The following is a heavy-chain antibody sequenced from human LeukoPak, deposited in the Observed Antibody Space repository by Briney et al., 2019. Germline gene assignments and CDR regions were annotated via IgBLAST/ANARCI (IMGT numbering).Heavy chain of an antibody. D-gene: IGHD1-26*01. CDR2: ISSSSSYI. Sequence: GGSLRLSCAASGFTFSSYSMNWVRQAPGKGLEWVSSISSSSSYIYYADSVKGRFTISRDNAKNSLYLQMNSLRAEDTAVYYCAGGRAVGAKGDLDYWGQGTLVTVSS. V-gene: IGHV3-21*01. CDR1: GFTFSSYS. J-gene: IGHJ4*02. CDR3: AGGRAVGAKGDLDY.